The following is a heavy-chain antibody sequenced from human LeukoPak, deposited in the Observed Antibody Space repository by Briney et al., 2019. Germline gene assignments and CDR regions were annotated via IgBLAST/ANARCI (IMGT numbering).Heavy chain of an antibody. D-gene: IGHD5-24*01. CDR2: ISGSGGST. CDR3: AKSRRDGYNSGGYYFDY. J-gene: IGHJ4*02. Sequence: GGSLRLSCAASVFTFSSYAMSWVRQAPGKGLEWVSAISGSGGSTYYADSVKGRFTISRDNSKNTLYLQMNSLRAEDTAVYYCAKSRRDGYNSGGYYFDYWGQGTLVTVSS. V-gene: IGHV3-23*01. CDR1: VFTFSSYA.